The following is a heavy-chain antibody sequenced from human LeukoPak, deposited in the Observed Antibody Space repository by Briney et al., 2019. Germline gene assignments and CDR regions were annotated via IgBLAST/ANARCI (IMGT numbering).Heavy chain of an antibody. CDR1: GFTFSNYG. V-gene: IGHV3-33*01. CDR2: IWYDGSNK. CDR3: ARGYDYGDYGVVE. J-gene: IGHJ4*02. D-gene: IGHD4-17*01. Sequence: PGGSLRLSCAASGFTFSNYGMHWVRQAPGKGLEWVAVIWYDGSNKYYSDSVRGRFIISRDNSKNTLYLQMNSLRAEDTAVYYCARGYDYGDYGVVEWGQGTLVTVSS.